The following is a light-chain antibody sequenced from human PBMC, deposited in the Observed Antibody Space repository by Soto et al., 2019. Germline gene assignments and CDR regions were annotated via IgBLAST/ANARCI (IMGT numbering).Light chain of an antibody. V-gene: IGLV2-8*01. J-gene: IGLJ1*01. CDR2: EVN. CDR3: TSYAGGNNV. CDR1: SSDVGGYNY. Sequence: QSALTQPPSASGSPGQSVTISCTGTSSDVGGYNYVSWYQQHPGKVAKLVVYEVNKRPSGVPDRFSGSKSGNTASLTVSGLQAEDEADYYCTSYAGGNNVFGTGTKLTVL.